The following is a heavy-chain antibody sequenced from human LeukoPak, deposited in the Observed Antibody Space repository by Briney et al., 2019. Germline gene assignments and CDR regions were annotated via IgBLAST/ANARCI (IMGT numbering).Heavy chain of an antibody. CDR2: ISYSGST. Sequence: SETLSLTCTVSGGSISSYYWSWIRQPPGKGLEWIGYISYSGSTNYNPSLKSRVTISVDTSKNQFSLKLSSVTAADTAVYYCARCRPLDPFDIWGQGTMVTVSS. CDR3: ARCRPLDPFDI. V-gene: IGHV4-59*01. J-gene: IGHJ3*02. CDR1: GGSISSYY.